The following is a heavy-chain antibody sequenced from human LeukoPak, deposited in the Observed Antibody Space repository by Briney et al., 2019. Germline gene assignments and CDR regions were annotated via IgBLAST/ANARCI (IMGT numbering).Heavy chain of an antibody. V-gene: IGHV3-21*01. CDR3: ARSVLRSIDY. CDR1: EFDFSTHA. CDR2: ISISGTKT. D-gene: IGHD4-17*01. J-gene: IGHJ4*02. Sequence: GGSLRLSCAASEFDFSTHAMTWVRQAPGKGLEWVSAISISGTKTYYADSVKGRFTISRDNAKNSLYLQMNSLRAEDTAVYYCARSVLRSIDYWGQGTLVTVSS.